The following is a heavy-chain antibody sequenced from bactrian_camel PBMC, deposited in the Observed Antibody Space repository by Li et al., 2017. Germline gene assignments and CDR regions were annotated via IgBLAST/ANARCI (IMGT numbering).Heavy chain of an antibody. J-gene: IGHJ4*01. Sequence: QVQLVESGGGLVQPGGSLRLSCAASGFTFSRYVMSWVRQAPGKGLEWVTNIDSDGTNRLYADNVKGRFTISRDNAKNTVYLQMNSLKPDDTAVYYCAATGQMLSVAGCRTQGTQVTVS. V-gene: IGHV3S14*01. D-gene: IGHD1*01. CDR1: GFTFSRYV. CDR2: IDSDGTNR.